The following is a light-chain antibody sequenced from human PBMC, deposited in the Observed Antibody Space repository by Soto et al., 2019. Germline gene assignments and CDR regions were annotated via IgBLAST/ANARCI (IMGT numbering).Light chain of an antibody. V-gene: IGKV3-20*01. Sequence: EIALTQSPGTLSLSPGERATLSCGASQSISSSYLAWYQQKPGQAPRLLLYGASNRATGIPDRFSGSGSGTDFTLTISRLEPEDFAVYYCQQYATTPFTFGPGTKVDTK. CDR2: GAS. CDR3: QQYATTPFT. J-gene: IGKJ3*01. CDR1: QSISSSY.